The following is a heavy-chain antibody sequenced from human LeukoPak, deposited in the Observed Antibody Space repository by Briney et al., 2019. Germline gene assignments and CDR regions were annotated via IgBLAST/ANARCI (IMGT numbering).Heavy chain of an antibody. Sequence: GGSLRLSCAASGFTFSRSDMSWIRQTPGKGLEWVSATSSSGGSTYYADSVKGRFTISRDNSKNTLYLQMNSLRAEDTAVYYCAKGNRLNYYDSSGFDYWGQGTLVTVSS. D-gene: IGHD3-22*01. CDR2: TSSSGGST. J-gene: IGHJ4*02. V-gene: IGHV3-23*01. CDR3: AKGNRLNYYDSSGFDY. CDR1: GFTFSRSD.